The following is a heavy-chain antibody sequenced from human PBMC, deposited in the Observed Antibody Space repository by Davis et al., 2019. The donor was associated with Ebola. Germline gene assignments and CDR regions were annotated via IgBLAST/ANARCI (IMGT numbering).Heavy chain of an antibody. CDR2: IDPSDSYT. V-gene: IGHV5-10-1*01. D-gene: IGHD3-22*01. Sequence: KVSCKASGGTFSSYAISWVRQMPGKGLEWMGRIDPSDSYTNYSPSFQGHVTISADKSISTAYLQWSSLKASDTAMYYCARRGYYDSSGYYQYFDYWGQGTLVTVSS. CDR3: ARRGYYDSSGYYQYFDY. J-gene: IGHJ4*02. CDR1: GGTFSSYA.